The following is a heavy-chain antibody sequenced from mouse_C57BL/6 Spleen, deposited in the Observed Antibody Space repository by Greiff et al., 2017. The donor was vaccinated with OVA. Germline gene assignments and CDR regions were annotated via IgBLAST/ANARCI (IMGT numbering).Heavy chain of an antibody. J-gene: IGHJ3*01. Sequence: VKLQESGAELARPGASVKMSCKASGYTFTSYTMHWVKQRPGQGLEWIGYINPSSGYTKYNQKFKDKATLTADKSSSTAYMQLSSLTSEDSAVYYCARGGDGAWFAYWGQGTLVTVSA. CDR1: GYTFTSYT. V-gene: IGHV1-4*01. CDR3: ARGGDGAWFAY. CDR2: INPSSGYT.